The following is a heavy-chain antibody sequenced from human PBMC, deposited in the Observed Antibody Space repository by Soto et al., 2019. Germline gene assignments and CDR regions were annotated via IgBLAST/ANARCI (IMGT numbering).Heavy chain of an antibody. CDR1: AFTFNLYA. Sequence: QVQLVESGGGVVQPGRSLRLSCAASAFTFNLYAIHWVRQAPGKGLEWVAVISFDGSNQYYADSVRGRFTISRDNSKNALYLQMHMLRAGDTAVYYYSRELESGSVYGMDVWGQGTTVTVSS. D-gene: IGHD1-26*01. V-gene: IGHV3-30-3*01. CDR3: SRELESGSVYGMDV. CDR2: ISFDGSNQ. J-gene: IGHJ6*02.